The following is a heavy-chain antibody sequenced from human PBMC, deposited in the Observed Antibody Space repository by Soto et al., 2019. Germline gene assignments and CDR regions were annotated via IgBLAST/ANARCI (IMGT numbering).Heavy chain of an antibody. CDR3: ARLYYDCV. D-gene: IGHD3-3*01. J-gene: IGHJ6*01. CDR1: RWSLSTYC. Sequence: QYAGPLRPACTGSRWSLSTYCVEWVRQAPGKGLEWIAYVSMDSDTIHYADSVKGRFTISRDDAENSLYLQMNSLRDEDTATYYSARLYYDCVSGQWSTVTVSS. CDR2: VSMDSDTI. V-gene: IGHV3-48*02.